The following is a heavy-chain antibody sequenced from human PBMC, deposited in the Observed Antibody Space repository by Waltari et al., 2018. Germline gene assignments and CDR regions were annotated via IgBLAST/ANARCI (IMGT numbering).Heavy chain of an antibody. D-gene: IGHD3-10*01. J-gene: IGHJ4*02. CDR2: ISNSGADK. CDR3: ARSLH. Sequence: QVQLVESGGDLVKPGGSLRLSCVVSGFTFGNYYMTWVRQAPGKGPEWVSYISNSGADKSYADSVKGRFTISRDNAKNSLYLQMDNLAVEDTAVYYCARSLHWGQGTLVTVSS. CDR1: GFTFGNYY. V-gene: IGHV3-11*04.